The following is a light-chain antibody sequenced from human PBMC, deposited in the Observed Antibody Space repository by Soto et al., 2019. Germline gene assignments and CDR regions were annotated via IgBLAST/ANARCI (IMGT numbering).Light chain of an antibody. Sequence: LTQSPDTLSLSPGERATLSCRASQSVTNSFLAWYQQKPGQAPRLLIYGASRRATGIPDRFTGSGSGTDFTLTISRLEPEDFAVYYCQQYVSSPWAFGQGTKVDIK. CDR1: QSVTNSF. V-gene: IGKV3-20*01. CDR3: QQYVSSPWA. CDR2: GAS. J-gene: IGKJ1*01.